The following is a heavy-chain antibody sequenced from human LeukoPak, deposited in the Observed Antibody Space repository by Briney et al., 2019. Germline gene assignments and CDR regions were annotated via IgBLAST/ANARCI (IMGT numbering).Heavy chain of an antibody. D-gene: IGHD3-22*01. CDR2: IYHSRST. CDR3: AKNSGYYHPYYIDH. J-gene: IGHJ4*02. Sequence: SETLSLTCTVSGYSISSGYYWDWIRQPPGKGLEWIGNIYHSRSTYYNPSLKSRVTISVDTSKNQFSLKPNSVTAADTAVCYCAKNSGYYHPYYIDHWGQGTLVTVSS. CDR1: GYSISSGYY. V-gene: IGHV4-38-2*02.